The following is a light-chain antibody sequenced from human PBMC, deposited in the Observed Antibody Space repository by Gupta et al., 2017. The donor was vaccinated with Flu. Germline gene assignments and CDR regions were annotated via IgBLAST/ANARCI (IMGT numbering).Light chain of an antibody. CDR2: AAS. J-gene: IGKJ1*01. Sequence: PTPLSPAAGDSTTSPCRARHGVSNYLAWFQQKPGHPPKRLIAAASSRKAGAPSKISGSGSGTDFTLTISSLQAEDVVIYYCRQEHTYPYTFGHGTKVEIK. V-gene: IGKV1-16*02. CDR3: RQEHTYPYT. CDR1: HGVSNY.